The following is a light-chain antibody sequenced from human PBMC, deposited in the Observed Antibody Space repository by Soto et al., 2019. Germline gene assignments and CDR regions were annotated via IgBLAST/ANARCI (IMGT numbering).Light chain of an antibody. V-gene: IGKV3-20*01. CDR2: GSS. J-gene: IGKJ1*01. CDR3: QQYGTSPQT. Sequence: EIVLTQSPGTLSLSPGERATLSCRASQSVSSGYLAWYQQKPGQAPRLLIYGSSTRATGTPDRFSGSGSGTDFTLTVSRLGPEDFAVYYCQQYGTSPQTFGQGTKVDIK. CDR1: QSVSSGY.